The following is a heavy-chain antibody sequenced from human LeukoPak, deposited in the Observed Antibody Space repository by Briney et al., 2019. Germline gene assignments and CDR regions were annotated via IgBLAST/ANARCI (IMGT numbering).Heavy chain of an antibody. CDR1: GFTFTSYS. J-gene: IGHJ3*02. V-gene: IGHV3-21*01. Sequence: GGSLRLSCAASGFTFTSYSMNWVRQAPGKGLEWVSSISSDRSYIYYADSVKGRFTISRDNAKNSLYLQLNSLRAEDTAVYYCAGFCSTTSCLDAFDIWGQGTMVTVSS. CDR2: ISSDRSYI. CDR3: AGFCSTTSCLDAFDI. D-gene: IGHD2-2*01.